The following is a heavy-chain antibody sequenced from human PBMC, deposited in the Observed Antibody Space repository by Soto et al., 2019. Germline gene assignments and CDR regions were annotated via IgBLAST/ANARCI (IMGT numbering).Heavy chain of an antibody. D-gene: IGHD5-18*01. CDR1: GGTFSSYA. J-gene: IGHJ6*02. V-gene: IGHV1-69*01. Sequence: QVQLVQSGAEVKKPGSSVKVSCKASGGTFSSYAISWVRQAPGQGLEWMGGIIPIFGTANYAQKFQGRVTITADESTSRAYMELSSLRSEDTAVYYCASWHSYGRMGSVVYGMDVWGQGTTVTVSS. CDR3: ASWHSYGRMGSVVYGMDV. CDR2: IIPIFGTA.